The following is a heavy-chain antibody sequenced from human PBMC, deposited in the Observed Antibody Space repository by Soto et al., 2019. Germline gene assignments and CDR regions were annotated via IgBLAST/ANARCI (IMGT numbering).Heavy chain of an antibody. Sequence: SVKVSCKASGGTFSSYAISWVRQAPGQGLEWMGGIIPIFGTANYAQKFQGRVTITADESTSTAYMELSSLRSEDTAVYYCAREGENPLYYYYYGMDVWGQGTTVTVSS. CDR3: AREGENPLYYYYYGMDV. CDR2: IIPIFGTA. V-gene: IGHV1-69*13. CDR1: GGTFSSYA. J-gene: IGHJ6*02. D-gene: IGHD2-21*01.